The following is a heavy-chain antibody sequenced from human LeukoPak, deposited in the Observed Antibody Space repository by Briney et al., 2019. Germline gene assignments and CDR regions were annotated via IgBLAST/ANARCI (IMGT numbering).Heavy chain of an antibody. V-gene: IGHV3-30*02. CDR3: VKRGDYGDYWDYYYYMDV. J-gene: IGHJ6*03. CDR2: IRYDGSNK. CDR1: GFTFSSYG. Sequence: PGGSLRLSCAASGFTFSSYGTHWVRQAPGKGLEWVAFIRYDGSNKYYADSVKGRFTISRDNSKNTLYLQMNSLRAEDTAVYYCVKRGDYGDYWDYYYYMDVWGKGTTVTVSS. D-gene: IGHD4-17*01.